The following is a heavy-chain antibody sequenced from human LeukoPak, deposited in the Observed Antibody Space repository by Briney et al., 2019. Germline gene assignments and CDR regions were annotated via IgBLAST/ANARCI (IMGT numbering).Heavy chain of an antibody. D-gene: IGHD2-2*01. CDR1: GFTFSSYS. CDR2: ISSSSGSI. CDR3: ARSTVPDGTSPFDY. V-gene: IGHV3-48*04. Sequence: QPGGSLRLSCAASGFTFSSYSMNWVRQAPGKGLEWISFISSSSGSIYYADSVKGRITISRDNAKNSLYLQMNSLRAEDTAVYYCARSTVPDGTSPFDYWGQGTLVTVSS. J-gene: IGHJ4*02.